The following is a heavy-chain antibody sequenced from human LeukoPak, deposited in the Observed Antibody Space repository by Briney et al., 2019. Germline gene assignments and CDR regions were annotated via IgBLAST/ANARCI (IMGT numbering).Heavy chain of an antibody. J-gene: IGHJ3*02. CDR1: GFTFDDYA. V-gene: IGHV3-9*01. D-gene: IGHD3-10*01. CDR2: ISWNSGSI. Sequence: GGSLRLSCAASGFTFDDYAMHWVRQAPGKGLEWVSGISWNSGSIGYADSVRGRFTISRDNAKNSLYLQMNSLRAEDTALYYCAKDMAGLVTIASDAFDIWGQGTMVTVSS. CDR3: AKDMAGLVTIASDAFDI.